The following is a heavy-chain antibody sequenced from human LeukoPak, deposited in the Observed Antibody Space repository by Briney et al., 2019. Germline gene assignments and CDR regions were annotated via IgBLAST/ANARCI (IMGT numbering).Heavy chain of an antibody. CDR3: TTYMAARPDNFGF. Sequence: PGGSLRLSCAASGFNFNNAWMSWVRQAPGMGLEWVGRIKSKTSGGTTDYAAPVEGRFTISRDDSKNTLFLQMNSLKTEDIAFYYCTTYMAARPDNFGFWGQGTLVTVSS. V-gene: IGHV3-15*01. D-gene: IGHD6-6*01. CDR2: IKSKTSGGTT. CDR1: GFNFNNAW. J-gene: IGHJ4*02.